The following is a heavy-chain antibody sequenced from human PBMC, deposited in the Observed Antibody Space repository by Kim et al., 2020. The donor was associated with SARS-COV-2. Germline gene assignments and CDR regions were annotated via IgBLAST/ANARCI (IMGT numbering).Heavy chain of an antibody. CDR3: ARQSYYGSGSYPPGDFDY. J-gene: IGHJ4*02. CDR2: IYYSGST. Sequence: SETLSLTCTVSGGSISSSSYYWGWIRQPPGKGLEWIGSIYYSGSTYYNPSLKSRVTISVDTSKNQFSLKLSSVTAADTAVYYCARQSYYGSGSYPPGDFDYWGQGTLVTVSS. D-gene: IGHD3-10*01. CDR1: GGSISSSSYY. V-gene: IGHV4-39*01.